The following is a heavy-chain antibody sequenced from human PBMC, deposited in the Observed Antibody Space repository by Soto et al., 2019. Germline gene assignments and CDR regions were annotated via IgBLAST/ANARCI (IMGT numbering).Heavy chain of an antibody. V-gene: IGHV4-59*01. CDR2: IYYSGST. CDR1: GGSISSYY. Sequence: QVQLQESGPGLVKPSETLSLTCTVSGGSISSYYWSWIRQHPGKGLEWIGYIYYSGSTNYNPSLKSRVTISVDTSKNQFSLKLSSVTAADTAVYYWARDRLANWFDPWGQGTLVTVSS. D-gene: IGHD3-9*01. CDR3: ARDRLANWFDP. J-gene: IGHJ5*02.